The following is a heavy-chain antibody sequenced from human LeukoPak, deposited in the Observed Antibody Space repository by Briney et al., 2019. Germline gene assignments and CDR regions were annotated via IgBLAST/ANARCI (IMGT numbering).Heavy chain of an antibody. V-gene: IGHV1-2*02. D-gene: IGHD6-13*01. J-gene: IGHJ4*02. CDR2: INPNSGGT. CDR1: GYTFTGYY. Sequence: ASVKVSCKASGYTFTGYYMHWVRQAPGQGLEWMGWINPNSGGTNYAQKFQGRVTMTRDTSISTAYMELSRLRSGDTAVYYCARDSAAAGFVYYFDYWGQGTLVTVSS. CDR3: ARDSAAAGFVYYFDY.